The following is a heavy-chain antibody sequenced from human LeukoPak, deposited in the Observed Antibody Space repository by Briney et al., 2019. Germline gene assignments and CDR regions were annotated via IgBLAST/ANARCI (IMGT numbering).Heavy chain of an antibody. CDR1: GFTFSSYG. Sequence: GTSLRLSCAASGFTFSSYGMHWVRQAPGKGLEWVAVIWYDGSNKYYADSVKGRFTISRDNSKNTLYLQMNSLRAEDTAVYYCAKGRFGSYYLAFFDYWGQGTLVTVSS. V-gene: IGHV3-33*06. CDR3: AKGRFGSYYLAFFDY. J-gene: IGHJ4*02. D-gene: IGHD3-10*01. CDR2: IWYDGSNK.